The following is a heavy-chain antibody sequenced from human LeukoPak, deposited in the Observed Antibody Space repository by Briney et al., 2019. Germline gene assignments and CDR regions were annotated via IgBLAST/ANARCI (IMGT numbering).Heavy chain of an antibody. Sequence: ASVKVSCKASGYTFTRYAMNWVRQAPGQGLEWRGWINTNTGNPTYAQGFTGRFVFSLDTSVSTAYLQISSLKAEDTAVYYCAREDRAAAGEDLDYWGQGTLVTVSS. CDR3: AREDRAAAGEDLDY. CDR2: INTNTGNP. CDR1: GYTFTRYA. J-gene: IGHJ4*02. D-gene: IGHD6-13*01. V-gene: IGHV7-4-1*02.